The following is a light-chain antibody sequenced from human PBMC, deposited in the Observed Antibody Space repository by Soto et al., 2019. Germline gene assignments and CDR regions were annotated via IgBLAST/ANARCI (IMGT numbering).Light chain of an antibody. J-gene: IGKJ5*01. V-gene: IGKV3-20*01. CDR3: QQYRSTPIT. CDR2: GAS. CDR1: QSVCSN. Sequence: EIVLTQSPGSLSLSPGEGATLSCRASQSVCSNLAWYQQKHGQAPRFVIYGASNRATGIPDRVSGSGSGTDFTLSISRLEPEDFAVYYCQQYRSTPITFGQGTRLEMK.